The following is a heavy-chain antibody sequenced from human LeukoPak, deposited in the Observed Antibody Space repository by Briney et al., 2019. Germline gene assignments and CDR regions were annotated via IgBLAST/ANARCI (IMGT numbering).Heavy chain of an antibody. CDR3: AKPRREDGSGSLAFDY. CDR2: ISGSGGST. CDR1: GFTFSSYA. Sequence: PGGSLRLSCAASGFTFSSYAMSWVRQAPGKGLEWVSAISGSGGSTYYADSVKGRFTISRDNSKNTLYLQMNSLRAEDTAVYYCAKPRREDGSGSLAFDYWGQGTLVTVSS. V-gene: IGHV3-23*01. J-gene: IGHJ4*02. D-gene: IGHD3-10*01.